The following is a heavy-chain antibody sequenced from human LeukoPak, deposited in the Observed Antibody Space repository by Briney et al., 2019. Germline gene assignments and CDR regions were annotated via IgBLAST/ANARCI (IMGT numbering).Heavy chain of an antibody. Sequence: SDTLSLTCTVSGGSISSYYWNWLRQPAGKGLEWIGRIYTSGSTNYNASLKRRVTISVDTSKTQFSLKLSSVTAADTAVYYCAREVGATDFDYWGQGSLVTVSS. V-gene: IGHV4-4*07. CDR2: IYTSGST. D-gene: IGHD1-26*01. J-gene: IGHJ4*02. CDR3: AREVGATDFDY. CDR1: GGSISSYY.